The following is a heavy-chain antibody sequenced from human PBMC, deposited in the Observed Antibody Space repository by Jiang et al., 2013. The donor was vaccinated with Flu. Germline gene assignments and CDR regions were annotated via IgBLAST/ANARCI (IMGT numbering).Heavy chain of an antibody. CDR1: SSYA. CDR3: ATGPDAFDI. Sequence: SSYAISWVRQAPGQGLEWMGRIIPILGIANYAQKFQGRVTITADKSTSTAYMELSSLRSEDTAVYYCATGPDAFDIWGQGTMVTVSS. D-gene: IGHD2-8*02. V-gene: IGHV1-69*04. J-gene: IGHJ3*02. CDR2: IIPILGIA.